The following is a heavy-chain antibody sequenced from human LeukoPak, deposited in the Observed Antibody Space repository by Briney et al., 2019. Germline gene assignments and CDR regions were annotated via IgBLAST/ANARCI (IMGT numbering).Heavy chain of an antibody. CDR3: ARDSGSLKNYFDY. J-gene: IGHJ4*02. CDR2: IYSGGST. CDR1: GFTVSSNY. D-gene: IGHD1-26*01. V-gene: IGHV3-53*01. Sequence: GGSLRLSCAASGFTVSSNYMSWVRQAPGKGLEWVSVIYSGGSTYYADSVKGRFTISRDNSRNTLYLQMNSLRAEDTAVYYCARDSGSLKNYFDYWGQGTLVTVSS.